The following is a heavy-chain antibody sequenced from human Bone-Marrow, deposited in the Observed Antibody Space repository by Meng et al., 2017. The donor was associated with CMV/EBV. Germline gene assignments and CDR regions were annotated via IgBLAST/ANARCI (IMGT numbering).Heavy chain of an antibody. J-gene: IGHJ6*02. Sequence: SETLSLTCTVSGGSVSSGSYYWSWIRQPPGKGLEWIGYIYYSGSTNYNPSLKSRVIISIDTSKNQFSLKLSSVTAADTAVYYCARARFGFKHYYGMDVWGQGTTVTVSS. CDR2: IYYSGST. D-gene: IGHD3-16*01. CDR1: GGSVSSGSYY. V-gene: IGHV4-61*01. CDR3: ARARFGFKHYYGMDV.